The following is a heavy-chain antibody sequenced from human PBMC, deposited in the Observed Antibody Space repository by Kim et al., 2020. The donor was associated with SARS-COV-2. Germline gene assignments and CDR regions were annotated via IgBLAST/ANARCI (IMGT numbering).Heavy chain of an antibody. CDR1: GGSISSYY. J-gene: IGHJ3*02. D-gene: IGHD2-2*01. CDR2: IYYSGST. V-gene: IGHV4-59*13. Sequence: SETLSLTCTVSGGSISSYYWSWIRQPPGKGLEWIGYIYYSGSTNYNPSLKSRVTISVDTSKNQFSLKLSSVTAADTAVYYCARRGCSSTSCLSPTDDAFDIWGQGTMVTVSS. CDR3: ARRGCSSTSCLSPTDDAFDI.